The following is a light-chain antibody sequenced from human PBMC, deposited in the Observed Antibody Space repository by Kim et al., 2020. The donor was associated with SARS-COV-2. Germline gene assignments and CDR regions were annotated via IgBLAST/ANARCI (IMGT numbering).Light chain of an antibody. Sequence: DIVMTQTPLSLPVTFGQPASISCRSSQSLVYRNGNTYLSWLQQRPGQPPRLLVYKMSNRFSGVPDRFSGSGAGTDFTLKISRVEAENVGVYYGMQATRFPYAFGQGTKLEI. V-gene: IGKV2-24*01. CDR2: KMS. CDR1: QSLVYRNGNTY. J-gene: IGKJ2*01. CDR3: MQATRFPYA.